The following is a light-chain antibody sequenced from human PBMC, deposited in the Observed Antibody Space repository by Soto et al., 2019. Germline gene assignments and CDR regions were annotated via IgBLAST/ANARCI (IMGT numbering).Light chain of an antibody. Sequence: QSVLTQPPSVSGAPGQRVTISCTGSSSNIGAGYDVHWYQQLPGTAPKLLIYGNSIRPSGLPDRFSSSKSGTSASLAITGLQAEDEADYYCQSYDSSLSGYVFGTGTKLTVL. CDR2: GNS. CDR3: QSYDSSLSGYV. V-gene: IGLV1-40*01. CDR1: SSNIGAGYD. J-gene: IGLJ1*01.